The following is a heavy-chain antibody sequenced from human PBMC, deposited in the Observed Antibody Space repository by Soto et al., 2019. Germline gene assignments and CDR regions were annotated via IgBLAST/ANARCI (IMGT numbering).Heavy chain of an antibody. Sequence: GGSLRLSCAASGFTFSSYAMHWVRQAPGKGLEWVAVISYDGSNKYYADSVKGRFTISRDNSKNTLYLQMNSLRAEDTAVYYCARDLGDWGTLDYWGQGTLVTVSS. J-gene: IGHJ4*02. CDR3: ARDLGDWGTLDY. V-gene: IGHV3-30*04. CDR1: GFTFSSYA. CDR2: ISYDGSNK. D-gene: IGHD7-27*01.